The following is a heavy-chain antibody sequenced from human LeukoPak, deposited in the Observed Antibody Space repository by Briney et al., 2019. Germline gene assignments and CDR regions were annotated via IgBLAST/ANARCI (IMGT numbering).Heavy chain of an antibody. J-gene: IGHJ5*02. CDR2: IYYSGST. Sequence: SETLSLTCTVSGGSISSGDYYWSWIRQPPGKGLEWIGYIYYSGSTYYNPSLKSRVTISVDTSKNQFSLKLSSATAADTAVYYCARGGIQLWSNWFDPWGQGTLVTVSS. D-gene: IGHD5-18*01. CDR3: ARGGIQLWSNWFDP. V-gene: IGHV4-30-4*01. CDR1: GGSISSGDYY.